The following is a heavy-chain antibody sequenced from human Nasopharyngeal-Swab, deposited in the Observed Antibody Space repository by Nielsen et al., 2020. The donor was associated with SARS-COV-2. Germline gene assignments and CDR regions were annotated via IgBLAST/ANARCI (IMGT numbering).Heavy chain of an antibody. D-gene: IGHD5-18*01. CDR3: ARQMVTNHYYYYGMDV. CDR2: IDPSDSYT. J-gene: IGHJ6*02. CDR1: GYSFTSYW. Sequence: GEFLKISCKGSGYSFTSYWISWVRQMPGKGLEWMGRIDPSDSYTNYSPSFQGHVTISADKSISTAYLQWSSLKASDTAMYYCARQMVTNHYYYYGMDVWGQGTTVTVSS. V-gene: IGHV5-10-1*01.